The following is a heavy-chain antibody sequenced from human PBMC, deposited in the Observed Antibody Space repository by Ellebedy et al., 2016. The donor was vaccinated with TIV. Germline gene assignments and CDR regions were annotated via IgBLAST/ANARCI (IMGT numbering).Heavy chain of an antibody. CDR3: ARVISEYCSGGSCYFNY. J-gene: IGHJ4*02. D-gene: IGHD2-15*01. Sequence: AASVKVSCKASGYTFADYFIHWVRQAPGQGLEWMGWINPNSGDTRYAQKFQGRVTMTRDTSISTAYMDLSRLRSDDTAVYYCARVISEYCSGGSCYFNYWGQGTLVTVSS. CDR2: INPNSGDT. V-gene: IGHV1-2*02. CDR1: GYTFADYF.